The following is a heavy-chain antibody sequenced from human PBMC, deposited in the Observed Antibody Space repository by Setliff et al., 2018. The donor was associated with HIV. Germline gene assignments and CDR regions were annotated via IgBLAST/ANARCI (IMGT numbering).Heavy chain of an antibody. Sequence: PSETLSLTCSVSGGSISSSNYYWGWIRQTPGKELEWIGNIYHSGSTNYNPSLKSRVTISVDTSKNQFSLKLSSVTAADTAVYYCARDDRCSGGCCYSYWGQGALVTVSS. CDR1: GGSISSSNYY. CDR2: IYHSGST. J-gene: IGHJ4*02. V-gene: IGHV4-39*02. D-gene: IGHD2-15*01. CDR3: ARDDRCSGGCCYSY.